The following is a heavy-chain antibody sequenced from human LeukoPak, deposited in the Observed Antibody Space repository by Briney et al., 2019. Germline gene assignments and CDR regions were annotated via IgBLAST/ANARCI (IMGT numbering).Heavy chain of an antibody. CDR3: AKMESIWFGDSPPDY. V-gene: IGHV3-23*01. D-gene: IGHD3-10*01. J-gene: IGHJ4*02. Sequence: GGSLRLSCTTSGFTFSSYALSWVRQAPGKGLEWVSGISGGSGATHYADSVKGRFTISRDNSKNTLYLQMSSLRAEDTAVYYCAKMESIWFGDSPPDYWGQGTLVTVSS. CDR2: ISGGSGAT. CDR1: GFTFSSYA.